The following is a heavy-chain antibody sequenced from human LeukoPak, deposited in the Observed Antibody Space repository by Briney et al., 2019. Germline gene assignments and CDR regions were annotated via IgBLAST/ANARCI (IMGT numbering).Heavy chain of an antibody. V-gene: IGHV4-39*01. Sequence: SETLSLTCSVSGGTISSSSYYWGLIRQPPGKGLEWIGSIYYGGNTHYNPSLKSRVTISVDTSKNQFSLRLSSVTAGDTPVYYCARHPRTQSWFGETLHYYYYMDVWGRGTTVTVSS. CDR1: GGTISSSSYY. J-gene: IGHJ6*03. CDR2: IYYGGNT. CDR3: ARHPRTQSWFGETLHYYYYMDV. D-gene: IGHD3-10*01.